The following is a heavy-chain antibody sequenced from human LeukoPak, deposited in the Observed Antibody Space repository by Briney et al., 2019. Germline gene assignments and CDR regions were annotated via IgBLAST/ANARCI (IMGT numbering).Heavy chain of an antibody. CDR3: ARDPGPEHY. CDR2: IKSDGSDI. V-gene: IGHV3-74*01. CDR1: GFTFSSYW. Sequence: GGSLRLSCAASGFTFSSYWMHWVRQAPGKGLVWVSRIKSDGSDISYADSVKGRFTISRDNAKNTLYLQMNSLRAEDTAVYYCARDPGPEHYWGQGTLVTVSS. J-gene: IGHJ4*02.